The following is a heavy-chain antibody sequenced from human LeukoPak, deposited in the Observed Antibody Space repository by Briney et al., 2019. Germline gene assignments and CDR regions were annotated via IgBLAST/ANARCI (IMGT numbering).Heavy chain of an antibody. CDR2: IRSGGIEK. D-gene: IGHD2-8*02. Sequence: GGSLRLSCAASGFTFSSYGMHWVRQAPGKGLEWVALIRSGGIEKFYADSVKGRFTVSRDNSKNTLYLQMNSLRVQDTATYYCAKDSTAWSFDSWGQGTLVTVSS. CDR3: AKDSTAWSFDS. V-gene: IGHV3-30*02. J-gene: IGHJ4*02. CDR1: GFTFSSYG.